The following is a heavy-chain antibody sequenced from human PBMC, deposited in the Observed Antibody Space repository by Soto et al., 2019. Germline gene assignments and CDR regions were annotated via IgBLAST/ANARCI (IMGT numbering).Heavy chain of an antibody. J-gene: IGHJ6*03. CDR2: ISAYNGNT. V-gene: IGHV1-18*01. CDR3: ARGAFGGVIVIPHYYYYMDV. D-gene: IGHD3-16*02. CDR1: GYTFTSYG. Sequence: ASVKVSCKASGYTFTSYGISWVRQAPGQGLEWMGWISAYNGNTNYAQKLQGRVTMTTDTSTSTAYMELRSLGSDDTAGYYCARGAFGGVIVIPHYYYYMDVWGKGTTVTVSS.